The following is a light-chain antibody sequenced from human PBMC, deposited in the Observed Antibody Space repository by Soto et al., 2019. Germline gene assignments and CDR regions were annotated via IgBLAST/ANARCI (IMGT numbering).Light chain of an antibody. CDR1: QDIAIY. J-gene: IGKJ1*01. CDR3: QQYKSHPVT. CDR2: DAS. V-gene: IGKV1-13*02. Sequence: AIQLTQSPSSLSASVGDRVTITCRASQDIAIYLAWYQQKPGEAPKLLIYDASSLESGVPSRFSGSGSGTDFTLTISNLQPDDFATYYCQQYKSHPVTFGLGTKV.